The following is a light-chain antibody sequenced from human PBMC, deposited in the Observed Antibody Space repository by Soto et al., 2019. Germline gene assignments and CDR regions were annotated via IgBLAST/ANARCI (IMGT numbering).Light chain of an antibody. V-gene: IGKV3-20*01. J-gene: IGKJ1*01. CDR3: QQYGSSQT. CDR2: DVS. CDR1: ESVTNY. Sequence: EIVLTQSPATLSLSPGERGTLSCRASESVTNYLAWYQQKPGQAPRLLVYDVSNRATGIPARFSGGGSGTDFTLTISRLEPEDFAVYYCQQYGSSQTFGQGTKVDIK.